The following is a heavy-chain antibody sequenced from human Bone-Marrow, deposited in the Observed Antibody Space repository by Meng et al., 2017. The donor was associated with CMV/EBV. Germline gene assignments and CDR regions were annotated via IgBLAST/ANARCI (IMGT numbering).Heavy chain of an antibody. CDR2: IYYSART. J-gene: IGHJ5*02. CDR1: GGYISSGGYY. Sequence: TVSGGYISSGGYYWRWIRQHPGKGLEWIGYIYYSARTYYNPSLKSRVTISVDTSKNQFSLKLSSVTAADTAVYYCARDPISGYDWFDPWGQGTLVTVSS. CDR3: ARDPISGYDWFDP. V-gene: IGHV4-31*02. D-gene: IGHD3-22*01.